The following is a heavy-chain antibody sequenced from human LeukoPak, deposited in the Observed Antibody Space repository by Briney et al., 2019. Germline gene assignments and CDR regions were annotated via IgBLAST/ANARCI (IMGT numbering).Heavy chain of an antibody. CDR1: GGSISSGDYY. V-gene: IGHV4-30-4*01. Sequence: SQTLSLTCTVSGGSISSGDYYWSWIRQPPGKGLEWIGYIYYSGSTYYNPSLKSRVTISVDTSKNQFSLKLSSVTAADTAVYYCARQYSGSPGPVYWGQGTLVTVSS. J-gene: IGHJ4*02. CDR3: ARQYSGSPGPVY. D-gene: IGHD1-26*01. CDR2: IYYSGST.